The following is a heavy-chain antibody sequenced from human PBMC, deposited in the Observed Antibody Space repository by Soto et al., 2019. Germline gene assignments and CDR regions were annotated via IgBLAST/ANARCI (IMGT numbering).Heavy chain of an antibody. CDR1: GYTFTSYG. J-gene: IGHJ4*02. V-gene: IGHV1-18*01. CDR3: ARATSSWRTTPFDY. Sequence: ASVKVSCKASGYTFTSYGISWVRQAPGQGLEWMGWISAYNGNTNYAQKLQGRATMTTDTSTSTAYMELRSLRSDDTAVYYCARATSSWRTTPFDYWGQGTLVTVSS. CDR2: ISAYNGNT. D-gene: IGHD6-13*01.